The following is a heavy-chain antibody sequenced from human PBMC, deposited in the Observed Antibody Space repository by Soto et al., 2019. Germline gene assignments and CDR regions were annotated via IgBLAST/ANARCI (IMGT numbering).Heavy chain of an antibody. CDR1: GYSFSTFW. J-gene: IGHJ6*02. V-gene: IGHV5-51*01. CDR3: ARLPQDYYYHGMDG. CDR2: IYPSDSDT. Sequence: GESLKISCKGSGYSFSTFWIGWVRQMPGKGLEWMGIIYPSDSDTRYSPSFQGQVTISADKSSRTAYLQWSSLKASDSAMYYCARLPQDYYYHGMDGWGPGTKVTVSS.